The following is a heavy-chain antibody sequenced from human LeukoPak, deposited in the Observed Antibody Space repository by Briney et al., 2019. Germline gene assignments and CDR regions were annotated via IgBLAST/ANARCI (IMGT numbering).Heavy chain of an antibody. J-gene: IGHJ5*02. Sequence: SETLSLTCTVSGGSISSYYWSWIRQLAGKGLEWIGRFYTSGSTNYNPSLKSRVTMSVDKSKNQFSLKLNSVTAADTAVYYCARDSCSSTSCYNNWFDPWGQGTLVTVSS. CDR2: FYTSGST. D-gene: IGHD2-2*02. V-gene: IGHV4-4*07. CDR1: GGSISSYY. CDR3: ARDSCSSTSCYNNWFDP.